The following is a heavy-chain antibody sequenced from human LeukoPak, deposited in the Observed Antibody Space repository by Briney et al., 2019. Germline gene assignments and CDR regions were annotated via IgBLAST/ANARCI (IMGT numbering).Heavy chain of an antibody. J-gene: IGHJ4*02. V-gene: IGHV3-53*01. CDR2: IYSGGST. Sequence: PGGSLRLSCAASGFTVSSNYMSWVRQAPGKGLEWVSVIYSGGSTYYADSVKGRFTISRDNSKNTLYLQMNSLRAEDTAVYYCAREPYGDYADYWGQGTLVTVSS. CDR3: AREPYGDYADY. CDR1: GFTVSSNY. D-gene: IGHD4-17*01.